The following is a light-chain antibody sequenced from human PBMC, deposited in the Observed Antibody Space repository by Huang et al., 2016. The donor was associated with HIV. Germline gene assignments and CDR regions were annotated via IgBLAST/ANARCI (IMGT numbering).Light chain of an antibody. Sequence: IVLTQSPGTLSLSPGETATRSCRASQSVSNNYLAWYQQKPGQAPRLLIYAASRRATGVPDRFSGSGSGTDFTLTINRLEPEDFAVYYCQQYGNSPLGYAFGQGTRLDTK. V-gene: IGKV3-20*01. J-gene: IGKJ2*01. CDR3: QQYGNSPLGYA. CDR1: QSVSNNY. CDR2: AAS.